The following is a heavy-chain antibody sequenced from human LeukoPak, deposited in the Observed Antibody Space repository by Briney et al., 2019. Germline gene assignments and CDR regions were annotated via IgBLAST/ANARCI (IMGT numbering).Heavy chain of an antibody. CDR1: GFTFSSYG. Sequence: GGSLRLSCAASGFTFSSYGMHWVRQAPGRGLEWVAVISYDGSNKYYADSVKGRFTISRDNSKNTLYLQLNSLRVEDTAVYYCAKNRGAGSHYYYHMNVWGKGTTVTVSS. CDR2: ISYDGSNK. J-gene: IGHJ6*03. CDR3: AKNRGAGSHYYYHMNV. V-gene: IGHV3-30*18. D-gene: IGHD1-26*01.